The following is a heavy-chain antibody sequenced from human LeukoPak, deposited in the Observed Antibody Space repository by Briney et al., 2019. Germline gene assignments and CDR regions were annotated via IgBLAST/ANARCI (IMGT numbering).Heavy chain of an antibody. CDR1: GYTSTSYA. J-gene: IGHJ4*02. CDR2: INTNIGNP. Sequence: ASVKVSCKASGYTSTSYAMNWVRQAPGQGLEWMGWINTNIGNPTYAQGFTGRFVFSLDTSGSTAYVQISSLKAEDTAVYYCARVRDGYKPRLRILEYYFDSWGQGTLVTVSS. V-gene: IGHV7-4-1*02. D-gene: IGHD5-24*01. CDR3: ARVRDGYKPRLRILEYYFDS.